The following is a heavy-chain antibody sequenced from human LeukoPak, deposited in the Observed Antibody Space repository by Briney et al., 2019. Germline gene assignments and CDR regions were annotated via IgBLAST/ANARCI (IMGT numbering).Heavy chain of an antibody. CDR3: AREGYYCSSTSCYTVACDY. Sequence: GGSLRLSCAASGFTFSSYAMHWVRQAPGKGLEWVAVISYDGSNKYYADSVKGRFTISRDNSMNTLYLQMNSLRAEDTAVYYCAREGYYCSSTSCYTVACDYWGQGTLVTVSS. CDR1: GFTFSSYA. V-gene: IGHV3-30-3*01. J-gene: IGHJ4*02. D-gene: IGHD2-2*02. CDR2: ISYDGSNK.